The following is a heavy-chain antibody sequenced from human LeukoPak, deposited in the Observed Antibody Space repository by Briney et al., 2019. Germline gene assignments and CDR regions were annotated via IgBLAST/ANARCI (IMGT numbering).Heavy chain of an antibody. D-gene: IGHD6-13*01. CDR1: GYTFTNYY. CDR2: INPSGGST. CDR3: ARDRGAAAVLDY. Sequence: ASVKVSCKASGYTFTNYYMHWVRQAPGQGLEWTGIINPSGGSTSYAQKFQGRVTMTRDTSTSTVYMELSSLRSEDTAVYYCARDRGAAAVLDYWGQGALVTVSS. V-gene: IGHV1-46*03. J-gene: IGHJ4*02.